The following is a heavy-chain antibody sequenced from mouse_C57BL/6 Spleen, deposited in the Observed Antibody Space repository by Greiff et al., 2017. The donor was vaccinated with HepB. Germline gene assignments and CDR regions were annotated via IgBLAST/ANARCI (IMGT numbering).Heavy chain of an antibody. CDR2: INPSSGYT. Sequence: QVHVKQSGAELAKPGASVKLSCKASGYTFTSYWMHWVKQRPGQGLEWIGYINPSSGYTKYNQKFKDKATLTADKSSSTAYMQLSSLTYEDSAVYYCARCNPIVTIDYYAMDYWGQGTSVTVSS. CDR1: GYTFTSYW. D-gene: IGHD2-5*01. J-gene: IGHJ4*01. V-gene: IGHV1-7*01. CDR3: ARCNPIVTIDYYAMDY.